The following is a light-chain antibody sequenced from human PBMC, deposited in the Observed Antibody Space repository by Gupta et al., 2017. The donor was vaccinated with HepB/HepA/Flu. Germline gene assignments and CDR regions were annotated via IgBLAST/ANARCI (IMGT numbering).Light chain of an antibody. Sequence: EIVLTQSPATLSLSPGERATLSCRASQSVSSYLAWYQQKPGQTPRLLIYDASNRDTGIPARFSGSGYGKDLTLTISSREQEDFAGYYCQQRSTWPPITFGRGTKVEIK. CDR2: DAS. J-gene: IGKJ4*01. V-gene: IGKV3-11*01. CDR1: QSVSSY. CDR3: QQRSTWPPIT.